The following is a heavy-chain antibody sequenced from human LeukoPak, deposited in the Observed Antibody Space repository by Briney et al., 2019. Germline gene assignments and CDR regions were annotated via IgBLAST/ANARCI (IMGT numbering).Heavy chain of an antibody. CDR2: INPSGGST. Sequence: ASVKVSCKASGYTFTSYYMHWVRQAPGQGLEWMGIINPSGGSTSYAQKFQGRVTMTRDTSTSTVYMELSSLRSEDTAVYYCARSQIEISSGWYADAFDIWGQGTMVTVSS. V-gene: IGHV1-46*01. D-gene: IGHD6-19*01. CDR3: ARSQIEISSGWYADAFDI. CDR1: GYTFTSYY. J-gene: IGHJ3*02.